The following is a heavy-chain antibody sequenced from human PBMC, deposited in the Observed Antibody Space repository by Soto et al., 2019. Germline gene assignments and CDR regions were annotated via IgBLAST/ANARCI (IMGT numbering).Heavy chain of an antibody. CDR3: VTWADAADEDYFHH. CDR2: INQNGGQK. V-gene: IGHV3-7*01. CDR1: GFRFTSSW. D-gene: IGHD3-16*01. J-gene: IGHJ1*01. Sequence: EVQLVESGGGLVQPGGSLRLSCAASGFRFTSSWMSWVRQAPGKGLEWVAHINQNGGQKYDVDSAKGRFTISRDNAKTSLYLQMNSLRVEDTAVFYCVTWADAADEDYFHHWGQGTLVTVSS.